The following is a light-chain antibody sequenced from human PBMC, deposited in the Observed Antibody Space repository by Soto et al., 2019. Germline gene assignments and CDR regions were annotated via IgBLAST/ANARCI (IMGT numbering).Light chain of an antibody. Sequence: QSVLTQPPSVSEAPRQRVTISCSGSSSNIGNNAVNWYQQLPGKAPKLLIYYDDLLPSGVSDRFSGSKSGPSASLAFSGLQSEDEADYYCAAWDDSLNGYVFGTGTKLTVL. CDR2: YDD. CDR3: AAWDDSLNGYV. J-gene: IGLJ1*01. V-gene: IGLV1-36*01. CDR1: SSNIGNNA.